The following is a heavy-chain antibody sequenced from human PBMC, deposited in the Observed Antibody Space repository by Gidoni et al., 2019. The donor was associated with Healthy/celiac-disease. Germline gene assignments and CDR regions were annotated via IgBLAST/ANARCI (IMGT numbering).Heavy chain of an antibody. CDR2: ISSSSSYI. J-gene: IGHJ3*02. CDR3: AIEDIVVVLAALPHDAFDI. V-gene: IGHV3-21*01. D-gene: IGHD2-15*01. Sequence: EVQLVESGGGLVKPGGSLRLSCAASGFPFSSYSMNWVRQAPGKGLEWVSSISSSSSYIYYADSVKGRFTISRDNAKNSLYLQMNSLRAEDTAVYYCAIEDIVVVLAALPHDAFDIWGQGTMVTVSS. CDR1: GFPFSSYS.